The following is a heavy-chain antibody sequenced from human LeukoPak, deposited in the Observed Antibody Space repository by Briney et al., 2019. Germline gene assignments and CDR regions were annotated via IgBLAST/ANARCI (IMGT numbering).Heavy chain of an antibody. Sequence: PETLSLTCAVYGGSFSGCYWSWIRQPPGKGLEWIGEINHSGSTNYNPSLKSRVTISVDTSKNQFSLKLSSVTAADTAVYYCARATTTAITTSVRRANYYYGMDVWGKGTTVTVSS. CDR3: ARATTTAITTSVRRANYYYGMDV. CDR2: INHSGST. D-gene: IGHD2-21*02. CDR1: GGSFSGCY. V-gene: IGHV4-34*01. J-gene: IGHJ6*04.